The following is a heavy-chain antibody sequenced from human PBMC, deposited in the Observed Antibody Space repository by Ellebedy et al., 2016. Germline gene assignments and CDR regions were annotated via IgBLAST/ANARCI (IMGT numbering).Heavy chain of an antibody. J-gene: IGHJ3*02. Sequence: GGSLRLXXAASGFTFSNAWMSWVRQAPGTGLEWVGRIKSKTDGGTTDYAAPVKGRFTISRDDSKNTLYLQMNSLKTEDTAVYYCTTETLRVDGFDIWGQGTMVTVSS. CDR1: GFTFSNAW. CDR2: IKSKTDGGTT. V-gene: IGHV3-15*01. CDR3: TTETLRVDGFDI.